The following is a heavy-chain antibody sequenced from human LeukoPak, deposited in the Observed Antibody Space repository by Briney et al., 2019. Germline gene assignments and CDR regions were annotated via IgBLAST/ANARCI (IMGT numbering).Heavy chain of an antibody. CDR2: INHSGST. J-gene: IGHJ6*02. Sequence: ETLSLTCAVYGGSSSGYYWSWIRQPPGKGLEWIGEINHSGSTNYNPSLKSRVTISVDTSKNQFSLKPSSVTAADTAVYYCARTPTNWGGYYYYGMDVWGQGTTVTVSS. CDR1: GGSSSGYY. CDR3: ARTPTNWGGYYYYGMDV. D-gene: IGHD7-27*01. V-gene: IGHV4-34*01.